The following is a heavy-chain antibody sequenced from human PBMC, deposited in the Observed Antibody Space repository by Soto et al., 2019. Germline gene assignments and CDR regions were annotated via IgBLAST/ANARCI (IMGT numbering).Heavy chain of an antibody. CDR1: GFTFSDHY. CDR2: TRNKANSYTT. Sequence: GGSLRLSCAASGFTFSDHYMDWVRQAPGKGLEWVGRTRNKANSYTTEYAASVKGRFTISRDDSKNSLYLQMNSLKTEDTAVYYCARGEYSSPNDAFDIWGQGTMVTVSS. D-gene: IGHD6-6*01. CDR3: ARGEYSSPNDAFDI. J-gene: IGHJ3*02. V-gene: IGHV3-72*01.